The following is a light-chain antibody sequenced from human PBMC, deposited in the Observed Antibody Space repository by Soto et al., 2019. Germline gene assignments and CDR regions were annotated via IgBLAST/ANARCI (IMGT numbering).Light chain of an antibody. V-gene: IGKV1-5*03. CDR1: QRINSW. CDR2: KTS. J-gene: IGKJ1*01. CDR3: QQYDTSPWT. Sequence: DIQMTQSPSTLSASVGDRVTITCRASQRINSWLAWYQQKPGKAPNLLIYKTSTLESGVPSRFSGSGSGTEFTLTISSLQPDDFATYSCQQYDTSPWTFGQGTKVEIK.